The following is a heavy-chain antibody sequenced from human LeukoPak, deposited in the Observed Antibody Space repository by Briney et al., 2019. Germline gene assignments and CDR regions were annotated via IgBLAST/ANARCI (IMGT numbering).Heavy chain of an antibody. CDR3: AKLYYDYVWGSYRYYFFDD. Sequence: GGSLRLSCAASGFTFSSYAMSWVRQAPGKGLEWVSAISGYGGSTYYADSVKGRFTISRDNSKNTVYLQMNSLRGADTALYYCAKLYYDYVWGSYRYYFFDDWGQGTLVTVSS. V-gene: IGHV3-23*01. J-gene: IGHJ4*02. CDR1: GFTFSSYA. D-gene: IGHD3-16*02. CDR2: ISGYGGST.